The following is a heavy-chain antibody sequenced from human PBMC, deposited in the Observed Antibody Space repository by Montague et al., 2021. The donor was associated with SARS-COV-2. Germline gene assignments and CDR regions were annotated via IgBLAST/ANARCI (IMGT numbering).Heavy chain of an antibody. J-gene: IGHJ5*02. D-gene: IGHD3-9*01. CDR1: GYSFTSYW. Sequence: QSGAEVKKPGESLRISCKGSGYSFTSYWISWVRQMPGKGLEWMGRIDPSDSYTNYSPSFQGHVTISADKSISTAYLQWSSLKASDTAMYYCARHGGDILTGYCEFWWFDPWGQGTLVTVSS. V-gene: IGHV5-10-1*01. CDR2: IDPSDSYT. CDR3: ARHGGDILTGYCEFWWFDP.